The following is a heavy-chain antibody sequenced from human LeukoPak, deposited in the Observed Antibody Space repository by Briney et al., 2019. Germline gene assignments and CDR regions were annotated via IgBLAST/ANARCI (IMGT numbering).Heavy chain of an antibody. D-gene: IGHD3-16*01. CDR3: ARGVTGWFGGFDY. J-gene: IGHJ4*02. CDR1: GVSISSGGYY. V-gene: IGHV4-31*03. CDR2: IYYSGNT. Sequence: SSQTLSLTCTVSGVSISSGGYYWSWIRQHPGKGLEWIGYIYYSGNTDYNPSLKSRVTISMDTSQNQFSLRLSSVTAADTAVYYCARGVTGWFGGFDYWGQGTLVTVSS.